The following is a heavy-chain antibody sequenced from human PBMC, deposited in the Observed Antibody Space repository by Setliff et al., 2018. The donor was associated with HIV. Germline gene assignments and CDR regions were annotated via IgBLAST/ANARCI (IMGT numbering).Heavy chain of an antibody. Sequence: SETLSLTCTVSGGSISSHYWSWIRQPPGKGLEWIGYMFYNGRSNYNPSLKSRATISVDASKNRFSLKLRSVTAADTAVYYCGRDYWGSIDYWGQGILVTVSS. D-gene: IGHD7-27*01. CDR3: GRDYWGSIDY. V-gene: IGHV4-59*11. CDR1: GGSISSHY. CDR2: MFYNGRS. J-gene: IGHJ4*02.